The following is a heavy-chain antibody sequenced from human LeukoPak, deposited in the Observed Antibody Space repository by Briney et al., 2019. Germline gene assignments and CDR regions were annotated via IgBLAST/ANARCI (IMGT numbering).Heavy chain of an antibody. V-gene: IGHV1-8*01. CDR1: GYTFTSYD. D-gene: IGHD6-13*01. J-gene: IGHJ6*02. CDR3: ARGSAAGTDSYYGMDV. CDR2: MNPNSGNT. Sequence: ASVKVSCKASGYTFTSYDINWVRQAPGQGLEWMGWMNPNSGNTGYAQKFQGRVTMTRNTSISTAYMELSSLRSEDTAVYYCARGSAAGTDSYYGMDVWGQGTTVTVSS.